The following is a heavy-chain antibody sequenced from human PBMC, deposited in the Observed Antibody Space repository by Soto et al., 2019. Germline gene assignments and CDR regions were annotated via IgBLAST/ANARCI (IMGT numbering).Heavy chain of an antibody. CDR3: LRATSDSLFHD. V-gene: IGHV3-74*01. J-gene: IGHJ1*01. Sequence: GGSLRLSCAASGFTFSSYWMHWVRQAPGKGLVWVSRINRDGSSINYADSARGRVTISRDNAKNSLYLQMNSLRDEDTAVYYCLRATSDSLFHDWGQGTVVTAPQ. CDR1: GFTFSSYW. D-gene: IGHD3-22*01. CDR2: INRDGSSI.